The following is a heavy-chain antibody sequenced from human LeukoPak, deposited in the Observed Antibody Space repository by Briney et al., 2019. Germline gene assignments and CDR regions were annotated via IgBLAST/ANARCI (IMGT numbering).Heavy chain of an antibody. Sequence: KPSETLSLTCTVSGGSISGYYWSWIRQPPGKGLEWIGYIYYSGSTNYNPSLKSRVTISVDTSKNQFSLKLSSLTAADTAVYYCAQQCSGSYEPCFDYWGQGTLVTVSS. J-gene: IGHJ4*02. CDR3: AQQCSGSYEPCFDY. CDR2: IYYSGST. CDR1: GGSISGYY. V-gene: IGHV4-59*01. D-gene: IGHD1-26*01.